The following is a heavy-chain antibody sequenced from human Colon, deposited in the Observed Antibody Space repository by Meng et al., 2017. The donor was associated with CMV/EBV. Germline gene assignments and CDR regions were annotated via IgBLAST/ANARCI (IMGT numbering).Heavy chain of an antibody. CDR3: ARRAPGYADGGDYFLGGIDY. Sequence: GGSLRLSCAASGFTFSSYDMNWVRQATGEGLEWVSSMSGSGGSTYYADSVKGRVTISRDNSKNTLYLQMNSLRAEDTAVYYCARRAPGYADGGDYFLGGIDYWGQGALVTVSS. CDR1: GFTFSSYD. J-gene: IGHJ4*02. V-gene: IGHV3-23*01. D-gene: IGHD4-17*01. CDR2: MSGSGGST.